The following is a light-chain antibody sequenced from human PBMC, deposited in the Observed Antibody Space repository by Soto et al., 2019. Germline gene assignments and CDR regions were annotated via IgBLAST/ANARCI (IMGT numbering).Light chain of an antibody. CDR1: NNDIGNYNR. Sequence: QSALTQPASVSGSPGQSITISCTGTNNDIGNYNRVSWYQQHPGKAPKLIIYEVTDRPSGVSNRFSGSKSGNTASLTISGLQAEDEAEYYCSSYTNINTRACVFGTGTKLTVL. CDR2: EVT. CDR3: SSYTNINTRACV. J-gene: IGLJ1*01. V-gene: IGLV2-14*01.